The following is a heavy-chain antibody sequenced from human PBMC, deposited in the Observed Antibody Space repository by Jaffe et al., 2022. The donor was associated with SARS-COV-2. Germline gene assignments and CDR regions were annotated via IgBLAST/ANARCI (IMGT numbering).Heavy chain of an antibody. V-gene: IGHV4-39*01. Sequence: QLQLQESGPGLVKPSETLSLTCTVSGGSISSSSYYWGWIRQPPGKGLEWIGSIYYSGSTYYNPSLKSRVTISVDTSKNQFSLKLSSVTAADTAVYYCARLKNIVLSRYYFDYWGQGTLVTVSS. J-gene: IGHJ4*02. CDR1: GGSISSSSYY. CDR2: IYYSGST. D-gene: IGHD2-8*01. CDR3: ARLKNIVLSRYYFDY.